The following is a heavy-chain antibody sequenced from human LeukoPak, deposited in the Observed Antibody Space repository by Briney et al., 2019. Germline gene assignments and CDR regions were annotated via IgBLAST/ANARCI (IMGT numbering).Heavy chain of an antibody. CDR2: LSFDETNK. CDR1: GFTFSNYG. J-gene: IGHJ4*02. V-gene: IGHV3-30*18. D-gene: IGHD6-13*01. CDR3: AKGGGTGYSSSWYSN. Sequence: GRSLRLSCAASGFTFSNYGMHWVRQAPGKGLVWVAVLSFDETNKYYADSVKGRFTISRDNSKNTLYLQMNSLRPEDTAVYYCAKGGGTGYSSSWYSNWGQGTLVTVSS.